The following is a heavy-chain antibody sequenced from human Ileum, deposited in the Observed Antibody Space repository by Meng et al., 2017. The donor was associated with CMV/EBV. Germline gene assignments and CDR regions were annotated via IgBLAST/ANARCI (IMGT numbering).Heavy chain of an antibody. Sequence: SETLSLTCTVSGVSVSSNDYYWSWIRQPPGMGLEWIGYIYYTGTTYYNPSLKSRVTISVDTSKNHFSLKLSSVTAADTAVYYCARVKATVGEIVDWGQGTLVTVSS. D-gene: IGHD3-16*01. J-gene: IGHJ4*02. CDR3: ARVKATVGEIVD. CDR1: GVSVSSNDYY. CDR2: IYYTGTT. V-gene: IGHV4-61*03.